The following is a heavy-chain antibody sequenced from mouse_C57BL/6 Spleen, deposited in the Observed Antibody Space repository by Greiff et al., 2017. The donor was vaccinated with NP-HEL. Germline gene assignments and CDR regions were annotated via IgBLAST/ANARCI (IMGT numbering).Heavy chain of an antibody. V-gene: IGHV1-54*01. CDR3: ARERYEAMDY. J-gene: IGHJ4*01. CDR1: GYAFTNYL. D-gene: IGHD1-1*01. CDR2: INPGSGGT. Sequence: QVQLKQSGAELVRPGTSVKVSCKASGYAFTNYLIEWVKQRPGQGLEWIGVINPGSGGTNYNEKFKGKATLTADKSSSTAYMQLSSLTSEDSAVYFCARERYEAMDYWGQGTSVTVSS.